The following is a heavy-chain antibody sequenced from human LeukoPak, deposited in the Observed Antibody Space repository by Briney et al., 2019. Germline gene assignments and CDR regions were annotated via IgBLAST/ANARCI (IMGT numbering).Heavy chain of an antibody. CDR1: GFTFRSYW. V-gene: IGHV3-74*01. D-gene: IGHD3-10*01. CDR2: IHSDGSST. Sequence: GGSLRLSCAASGFTFRSYWMHWVRQAPGKGLVWVSHIHSDGSSTSYADSVQGRFTISRDNANNTLYLQMNSLRAEDTAVYYCARHNYGYDYWGQGTLVTVSS. J-gene: IGHJ4*02. CDR3: ARHNYGYDY.